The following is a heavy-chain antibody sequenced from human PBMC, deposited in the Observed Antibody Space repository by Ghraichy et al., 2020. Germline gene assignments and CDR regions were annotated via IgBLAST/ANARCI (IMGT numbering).Heavy chain of an antibody. J-gene: IGHJ4*02. CDR2: IRSGRGTT. CDR3: VRGYTSGEDYG. D-gene: IGHD3-10*01. V-gene: IGHV3-48*02. CDR1: GFTFGTSG. Sequence: GGSLRLSCAASGFTFGTSGMTWVRQAPGRGLEWVSYIRSGRGTTFYADSVKGRFIISRDDAKNSVYLHMNNLRDEDTAVYFCVRGYTSGEDYGWGQGTLVTVSS.